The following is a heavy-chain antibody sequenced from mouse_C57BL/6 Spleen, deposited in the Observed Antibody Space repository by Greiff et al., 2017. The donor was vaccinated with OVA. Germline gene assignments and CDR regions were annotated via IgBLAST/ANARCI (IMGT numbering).Heavy chain of an antibody. V-gene: IGHV1-22*01. D-gene: IGHD4-1*01. CDR3: AREGNWEGWYFDV. Sequence: EVKLMESGPELVKPGASVKMSCKASGYTFTDYNMHWVKQSHGKSLEWIGYINPNNGGTSYNQKFKGKATLTVNKSSSTAYMELRSLTSEDSAVYYCAREGNWEGWYFDVWGTGTTVTVSS. CDR2: INPNNGGT. CDR1: GYTFTDYN. J-gene: IGHJ1*03.